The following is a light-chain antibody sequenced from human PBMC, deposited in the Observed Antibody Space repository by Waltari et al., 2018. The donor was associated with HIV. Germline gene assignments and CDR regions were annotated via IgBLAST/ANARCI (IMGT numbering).Light chain of an antibody. CDR1: QNINNY. V-gene: IGKV1-39*01. CDR2: AVS. Sequence: DILMTQSPSSLSASVGGRVTITCRASQNINNYLNWYQQRPGEAPKLLIYAVSRLESGVPSRFSGSGSGTDFTLTISNLQPEDFATYYCQQSYSTPPWTFGQGSRVEI. J-gene: IGKJ1*01. CDR3: QQSYSTPPWT.